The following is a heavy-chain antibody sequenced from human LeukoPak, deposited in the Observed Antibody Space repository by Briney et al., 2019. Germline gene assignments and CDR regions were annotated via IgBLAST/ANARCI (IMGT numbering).Heavy chain of an antibody. Sequence: NPGGSLRLSCAASGFTFSDYYMSWIRQAPGKGLEWVSYISSSGSTIYYADSVKDRFTISRDNAKNSLYLQMNSLRAEDTAVYYCARDPPLLYYDSSGLDYWGQGTLVTVSS. CDR3: ARDPPLLYYDSSGLDY. CDR2: ISSSGSTI. V-gene: IGHV3-11*01. D-gene: IGHD3-22*01. CDR1: GFTFSDYY. J-gene: IGHJ4*02.